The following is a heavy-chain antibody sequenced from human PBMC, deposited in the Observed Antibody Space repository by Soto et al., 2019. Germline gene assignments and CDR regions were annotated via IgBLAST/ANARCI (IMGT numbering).Heavy chain of an antibody. CDR2: IYHSGST. V-gene: IGHV4-30-2*01. CDR3: ARRSRYSSFDY. D-gene: IGHD5-18*01. Sequence: SETLSLTCAVSGVSISSGGYSWSWIRQPPGKGLEWIGYIYHSGSTYYNPSLKSRVTISVDRSKNQFSLKLSSVTAADTAVYYCARRSRYSSFDYWGQGTLVTVSS. J-gene: IGHJ4*02. CDR1: GVSISSGGYS.